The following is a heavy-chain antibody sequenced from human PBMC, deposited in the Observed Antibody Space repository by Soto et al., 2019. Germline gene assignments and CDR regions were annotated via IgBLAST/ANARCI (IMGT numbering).Heavy chain of an antibody. V-gene: IGHV3-23*01. CDR2: ISGSGGST. D-gene: IGHD3-16*02. Sequence: LRLSCAASGFTFSSYAMSWVRQAPGKGLEWVSAISGSGGSTYYADSVKGRFTISRDNSKNTLYLQMNSLRAEDTAVYYCAKDPPFYDYVWGSYRSTSPGDDWGQGTLVTVSS. CDR3: AKDPPFYDYVWGSYRSTSPGDD. CDR1: GFTFSSYA. J-gene: IGHJ4*02.